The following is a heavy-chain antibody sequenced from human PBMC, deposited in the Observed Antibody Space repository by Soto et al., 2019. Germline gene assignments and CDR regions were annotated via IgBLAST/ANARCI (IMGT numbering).Heavy chain of an antibody. J-gene: IGHJ3*02. D-gene: IGHD2-15*01. V-gene: IGHV2-5*02. Sequence: QITLKESGPTLVKPTQTLTLTCTFSGFSLSTVGVGVGWVRQPPGKALEWLALIYWDDNKHYSPSLQSRLTITKDTSKNQVVLTMTNMDPVDXAXXXXXXXXXXXLPFDIWGQGTMVTVSS. CDR1: GFSLSTVGVG. CDR3: XXXXXXXLPFDI. CDR2: IYWDDNK.